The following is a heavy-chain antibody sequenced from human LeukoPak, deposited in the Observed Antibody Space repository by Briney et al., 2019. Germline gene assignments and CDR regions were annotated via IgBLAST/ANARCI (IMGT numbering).Heavy chain of an antibody. Sequence: PSETLSLTCAVYGGSFSGYYWSWIRQPPGKGLEWIGEINHSGSTNYNPSLKSRVTISIDTSKNQFSLKLSPVTAADTAVYYCARGAAAPMDVWGQGTTVTVSS. CDR3: ARGAAAPMDV. D-gene: IGHD6-13*01. V-gene: IGHV4-34*01. CDR1: GGSFSGYY. CDR2: INHSGST. J-gene: IGHJ6*02.